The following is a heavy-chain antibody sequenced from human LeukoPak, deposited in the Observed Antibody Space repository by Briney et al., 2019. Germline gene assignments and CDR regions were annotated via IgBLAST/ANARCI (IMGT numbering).Heavy chain of an antibody. V-gene: IGHV3-7*01. CDR2: IDQDGNEK. D-gene: IGHD6-13*01. CDR3: AREEVAAAVYY. CDR1: GFTFSTYW. J-gene: IGHJ4*02. Sequence: PGGSLRLSCAASGFTFSTYWMTWVRQAPGKGPEWVAHIDQDGNEKYYVDSVKGRFTISRDNAKNSLYLQMNSLRVEDTAVYYCAREEVAAAVYYWGQGTLVTVSS.